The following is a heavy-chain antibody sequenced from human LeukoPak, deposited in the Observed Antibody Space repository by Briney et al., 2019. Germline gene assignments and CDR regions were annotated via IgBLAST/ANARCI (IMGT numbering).Heavy chain of an antibody. V-gene: IGHV3-21*01. D-gene: IGHD5-12*01. CDR2: ISSSSSNI. CDR1: GVTFSSYS. CDR3: AKDSEYSGYDFH. J-gene: IGHJ4*02. Sequence: GGSLRLSCAASGVTFSSYSMNWVRQAPGKGLEWVSSISSSSSNIYYADSVKGRFTISRDNANNSLYLQMNSLRVEDTAVYYCAKDSEYSGYDFHWGQGTLVTVSS.